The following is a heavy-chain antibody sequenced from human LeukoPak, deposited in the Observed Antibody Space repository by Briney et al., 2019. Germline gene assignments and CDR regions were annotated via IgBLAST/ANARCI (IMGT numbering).Heavy chain of an antibody. CDR3: ARLDHYFDF. CDR2: TSSDGSIK. J-gene: IGHJ4*02. Sequence: GGSLRLSCAASGFTFSTYAMHWVRQAPGKGLEWVAVTSSDGSIKYYADFVKGRFTISRDNSKNTLYLQMDSLRAEDTAVYYCARLDHYFDFWGQGTLVTVSS. V-gene: IGHV3-30-3*01. CDR1: GFTFSTYA.